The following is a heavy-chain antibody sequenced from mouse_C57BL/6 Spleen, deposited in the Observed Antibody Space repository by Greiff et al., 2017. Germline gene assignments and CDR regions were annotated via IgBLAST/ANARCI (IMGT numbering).Heavy chain of an antibody. CDR3: AREVVTTRSDY. Sequence: QVQLKQPGAELVRPGSSVKLSCKASGYTFTSYWMHWVKQRPIQGLEWIGNIDPSDSETHYNQKFKDKATLTVDKSSSTAYMQLSSLTSEDSAVYYCAREVVTTRSDYWGQGTSLTVSS. CDR2: IDPSDSET. J-gene: IGHJ2*02. D-gene: IGHD2-2*01. V-gene: IGHV1-52*01. CDR1: GYTFTSYW.